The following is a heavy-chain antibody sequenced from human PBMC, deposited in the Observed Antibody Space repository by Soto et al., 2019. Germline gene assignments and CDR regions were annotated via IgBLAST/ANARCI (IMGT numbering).Heavy chain of an antibody. Sequence: PLSLTCTVSVASLTTHAFLWTFFRPHPEKGLEWLAYITYGGSIYYDPSLRSRLTVSIDKSKSQFSLNVRSVTAADTAVYYCAKMERTQLWLRVQKWGQGLLVTV. CDR1: VASLTTHAFL. V-gene: IGHV4-31*03. D-gene: IGHD5-18*01. CDR2: ITYGGSI. J-gene: IGHJ4*02. CDR3: AKMERTQLWLRVQK.